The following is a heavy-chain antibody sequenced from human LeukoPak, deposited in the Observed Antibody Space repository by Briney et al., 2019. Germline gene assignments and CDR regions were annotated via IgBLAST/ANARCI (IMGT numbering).Heavy chain of an antibody. D-gene: IGHD5-24*01. CDR3: TVEMASFDY. CDR1: GFTVSSNY. CDR2: IYSGGST. V-gene: IGHV3-66*01. Sequence: AGGSLRLSCAASGFTVSSNYMSWVRQAPGKGLEWVSVIYSGGSTYYADSVKGRFTISRDNSKNTLYLQMNSLRAEDTAVYYCTVEMASFDYWAREPWSPSPQ. J-gene: IGHJ4*02.